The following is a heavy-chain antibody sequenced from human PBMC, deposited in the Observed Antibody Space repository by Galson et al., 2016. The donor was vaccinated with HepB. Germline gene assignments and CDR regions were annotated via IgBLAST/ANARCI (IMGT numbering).Heavy chain of an antibody. J-gene: IGHJ6*02. D-gene: IGHD4-17*01. CDR3: ARDPKDYAVYYYYGMDV. CDR1: GFTFSRYG. CDR2: IWYDGSNK. V-gene: IGHV3-33*01. Sequence: SLRLSCAVSGFTFSRYGMHWVRQAPGKGLEWVGVIWYDGSNKYYGDSVKGRFTISRDNSKNTLYLQMNSLRAEDTAVYYCARDPKDYAVYYYYGMDVWGQGTTVTVSS.